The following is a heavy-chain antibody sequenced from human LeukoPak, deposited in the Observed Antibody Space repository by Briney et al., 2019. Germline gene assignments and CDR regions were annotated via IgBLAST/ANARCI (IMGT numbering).Heavy chain of an antibody. J-gene: IGHJ4*02. CDR2: INPNSGGT. Sequence: ASVKVSCKASGYTFTGYYMHWVRQAPGQGLEWMGWINPNSGGTDYAQKFQGRITMTRDTSISTAYMELSSLRSGDTAVYYCTVRERDYWGQGTLVTVSS. D-gene: IGHD3-10*01. CDR1: GYTFTGYY. CDR3: TVRERDY. V-gene: IGHV1-2*02.